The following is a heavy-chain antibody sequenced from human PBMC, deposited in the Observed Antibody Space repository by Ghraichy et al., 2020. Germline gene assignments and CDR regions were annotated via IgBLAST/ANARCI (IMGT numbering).Heavy chain of an antibody. Sequence: GGSLRLSCAASGFTFSNYGMHWVRQAPGKGLEWVAMIWYDASSTYYEDSVKGRFTISGDNSKNTLYLQMNSLRTEDTAVYYCAKAIAAAGHNYYYALDVWGQGTTVTVSS. CDR3: AKAIAAAGHNYYYALDV. V-gene: IGHV3-33*03. D-gene: IGHD6-13*01. CDR2: IWYDASST. J-gene: IGHJ6*02. CDR1: GFTFSNYG.